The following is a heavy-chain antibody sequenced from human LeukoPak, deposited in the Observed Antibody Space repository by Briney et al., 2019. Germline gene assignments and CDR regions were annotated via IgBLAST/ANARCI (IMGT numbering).Heavy chain of an antibody. V-gene: IGHV3-53*01. CDR1: GFTVSSKY. CDR3: ARGRGSYYDTTGGLDY. J-gene: IGHJ4*02. D-gene: IGHD3-22*01. Sequence: GGSLRLSCAASGFTVSSKYMTWVRQAPGKGLEWVLVIYSGGSTFYADSVRGRFTISRDSSKNTVYLQMSSLRAEDTAVYYCARGRGSYYDTTGGLDYWGQGTLVTVSS. CDR2: IYSGGST.